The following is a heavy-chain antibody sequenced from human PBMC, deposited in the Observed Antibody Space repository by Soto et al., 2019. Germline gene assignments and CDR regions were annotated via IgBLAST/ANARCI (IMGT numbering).Heavy chain of an antibody. Sequence: ASVKVFCKASGYTFTSYDINWVRQATGQGLEWMGWMNPNSGNTGYAQKFQGRVTMTRNTSISTAYMELSSLRSEDTAVYYCARGQLTYYDFWSGYYTNYYYYLMDVWGQGTTVTVSS. CDR2: MNPNSGNT. D-gene: IGHD3-3*01. CDR1: GYTFTSYD. V-gene: IGHV1-8*01. J-gene: IGHJ6*02. CDR3: ARGQLTYYDFWSGYYTNYYYYLMDV.